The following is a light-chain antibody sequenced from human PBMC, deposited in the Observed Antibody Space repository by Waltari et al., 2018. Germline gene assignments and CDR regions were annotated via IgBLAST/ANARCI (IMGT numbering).Light chain of an antibody. Sequence: DIQMTPSPSSLSASVGDRVTITCRASQSISSYLNWYQQKPGKAPKLLIYAASSLQSGVPSRFSGSGSGTDFTLTISSLQPEDFATYYCQQSYSTPRITFGPGTKVDIK. CDR1: QSISSY. J-gene: IGKJ3*01. V-gene: IGKV1-39*01. CDR3: QQSYSTPRIT. CDR2: AAS.